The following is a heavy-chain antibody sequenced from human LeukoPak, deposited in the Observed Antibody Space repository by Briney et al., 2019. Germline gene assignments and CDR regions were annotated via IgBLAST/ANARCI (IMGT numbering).Heavy chain of an antibody. V-gene: IGHV3-30*04. CDR2: ISYDGSNK. CDR3: ARDSEDSSGYYYVGALPRFDY. Sequence: GGSLRLSCAASGFTFSSYAMHWVRQAPGKGLEWVAVISYDGSNKYYADSVKGRFTISRDNSKNTLYLQMNSLRAEDTAVYYCARDSEDSSGYYYVGALPRFDYWGQGTLVTVSS. D-gene: IGHD3-22*01. J-gene: IGHJ4*02. CDR1: GFTFSSYA.